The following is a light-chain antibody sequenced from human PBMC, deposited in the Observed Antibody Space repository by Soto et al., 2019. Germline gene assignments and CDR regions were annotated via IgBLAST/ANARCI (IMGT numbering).Light chain of an antibody. Sequence: EIVLTQSPGTLSFSPGERATLSCRASQSVSSSYLAWYQQKPGQAPRLLIYGASGRATGIPDRFSDSGSGTDCTLTISRLEPEEFAVYYCQQYGSSLVSFGQGTKMEIK. J-gene: IGKJ1*01. CDR3: QQYGSSLVS. CDR2: GAS. V-gene: IGKV3-20*01. CDR1: QSVSSSY.